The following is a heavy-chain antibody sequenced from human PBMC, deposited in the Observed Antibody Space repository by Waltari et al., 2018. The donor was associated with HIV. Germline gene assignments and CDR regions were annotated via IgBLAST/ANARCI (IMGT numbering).Heavy chain of an antibody. Sequence: EVQVLESGGGLVQPGGSLRLSCAASGFTFSSYAISWVRQAPGKGLEWVSVISGSGGSTYYADSVKGRFTISRDNSKNTLYLQMNSLRAEDTAVYYCAKHPYDYVWGSYRYLDYWGQGTLVTVSS. CDR3: AKHPYDYVWGSYRYLDY. CDR1: GFTFSSYA. V-gene: IGHV3-23*01. J-gene: IGHJ4*02. D-gene: IGHD3-16*02. CDR2: ISGSGGST.